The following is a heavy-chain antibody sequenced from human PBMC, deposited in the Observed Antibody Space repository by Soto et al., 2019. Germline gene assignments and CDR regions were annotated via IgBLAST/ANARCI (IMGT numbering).Heavy chain of an antibody. V-gene: IGHV1-69*06. J-gene: IGHJ4*02. CDR2: IIPIFGTA. CDR3: ASKAACGGDCDAFDS. Sequence: QVQLVQSGAEVKKPGSSVKISCKASGGTFSSNTINWVRQAAGQGLEWMGGIIPIFGTANYAQKFQGRVTITADKSTNTEYMELSSLTSEDTAVYYCASKAACGGDCDAFDSWGQGTLVTVSS. D-gene: IGHD2-21*02. CDR1: GGTFSSNT.